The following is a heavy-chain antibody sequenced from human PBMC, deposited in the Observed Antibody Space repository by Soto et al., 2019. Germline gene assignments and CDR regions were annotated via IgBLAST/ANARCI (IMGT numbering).Heavy chain of an antibody. J-gene: IGHJ4*02. Sequence: GGSLRLSCTASGFTFSDYWMTWVRQAPGKGLEWVANIKQDGSEKYYVDSVKGRFTISRDNAKNSLYLQMNSLRAEDTAVYYCAGPRIASPGKNVGYFDYWGQGTLVTVSS. CDR2: IKQDGSEK. CDR1: GFTFSDYW. CDR3: AGPRIASPGKNVGYFDY. D-gene: IGHD6-13*01. V-gene: IGHV3-7*05.